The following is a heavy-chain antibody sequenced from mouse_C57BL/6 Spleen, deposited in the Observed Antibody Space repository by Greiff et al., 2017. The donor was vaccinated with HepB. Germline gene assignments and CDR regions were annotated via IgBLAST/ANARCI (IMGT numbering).Heavy chain of an antibody. CDR1: GYTFTSYW. CDR3: ARSGMVTTPYFDY. Sequence: VQLQQPGAELVRPGTSVKLSCKASGYTFTSYWMHWVKQRPGQGLEWIGVIDPSDSYTNYNQKFKGKATLTVDTSSSTAYMQLSSLTSEDSAVYYCARSGMVTTPYFDYWGQGTTLTVSS. CDR2: IDPSDSYT. D-gene: IGHD2-2*01. V-gene: IGHV1-59*01. J-gene: IGHJ2*01.